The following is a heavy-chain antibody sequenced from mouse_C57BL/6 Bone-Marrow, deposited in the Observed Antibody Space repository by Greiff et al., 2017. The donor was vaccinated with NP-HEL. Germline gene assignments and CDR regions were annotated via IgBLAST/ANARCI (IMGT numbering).Heavy chain of an antibody. CDR1: GFTFSDYY. J-gene: IGHJ2*01. V-gene: IGHV5-16*01. Sequence: EVKVVESEGGLVQPGSSMKLSCTASGFTFSDYYMAWVRQVPEKGLEWVANINYDGSSTYYLDSLKSRFIISRDNAKNILYLQMSSLKSEDTATYYCARGGPNYYGSLYFDYWGQGTTLTVSS. CDR2: INYDGSST. CDR3: ARGGPNYYGSLYFDY. D-gene: IGHD1-1*01.